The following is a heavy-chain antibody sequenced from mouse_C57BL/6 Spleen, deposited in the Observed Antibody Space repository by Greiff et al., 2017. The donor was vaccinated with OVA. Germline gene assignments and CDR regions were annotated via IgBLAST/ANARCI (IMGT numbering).Heavy chain of an antibody. V-gene: IGHV5-16*01. D-gene: IGHD4-1*01. CDR1: GFTFSDYY. CDR2: INYDGSST. CDR3: ARGPGWYFDV. Sequence: EVQLVESEGGLVQPGSSMKLSCTASGFTFSDYYMAWVRQVPEKGLEWVANINYDGSSTYYLDSLKSRFIISRDNAKNILYLQMSSLKSEDTATYYCARGPGWYFDVWGTGTTVTVSS. J-gene: IGHJ1*03.